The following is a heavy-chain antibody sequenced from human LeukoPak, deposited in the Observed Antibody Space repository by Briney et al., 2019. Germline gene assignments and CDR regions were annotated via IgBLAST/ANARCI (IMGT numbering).Heavy chain of an antibody. CDR2: IIPILGIA. CDR3: ARDPVREEWELLGY. D-gene: IGHD1-26*01. CDR1: GYTFTGYY. J-gene: IGHJ4*02. Sequence: SVKVSCKASGYTFTGYYMHWVRQAPGQGLEWMGRIIPILGIANYAQKFQGRVTITADKSTSTAYMELSSLRSEDTAVYYCARDPVREEWELLGYWGQGTLVTVSS. V-gene: IGHV1-69*04.